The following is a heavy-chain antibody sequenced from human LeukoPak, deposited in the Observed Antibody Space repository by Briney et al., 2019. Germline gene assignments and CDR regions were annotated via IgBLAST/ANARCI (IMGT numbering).Heavy chain of an antibody. D-gene: IGHD6-6*01. Sequence: AGSLRLSCAASGFTFSSDGMHWVRQAPGKGLEWVAVISYDGSNKYYADSVKGRFTISRDNSKNTLYLQMNSLRAEDTAVYYCAKDQGIAARTAEYFQHWGQGTLVTVSS. CDR2: ISYDGSNK. J-gene: IGHJ1*01. CDR1: GFTFSSDG. CDR3: AKDQGIAARTAEYFQH. V-gene: IGHV3-30*18.